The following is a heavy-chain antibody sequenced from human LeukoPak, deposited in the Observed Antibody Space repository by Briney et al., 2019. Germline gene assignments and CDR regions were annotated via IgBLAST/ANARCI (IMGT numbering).Heavy chain of an antibody. V-gene: IGHV3-7*02. D-gene: IGHD4-23*01. Sequence: PGGSLRLSCAASGFTFSSYWMSWVRQAPGKGLEWVANIKQDGSEKYYVDSVKGRFTISRDNAKNSLYLQMNSLGAEPNPPNYGGNSVCALGGGGGGFTKESIYYYYGMDVWGQGTTVTVSS. J-gene: IGHJ6*02. CDR2: IKQDGSEK. CDR3: GNSVCALGGGGGGFTKESIYYYYGMDV. CDR1: GFTFSSYW.